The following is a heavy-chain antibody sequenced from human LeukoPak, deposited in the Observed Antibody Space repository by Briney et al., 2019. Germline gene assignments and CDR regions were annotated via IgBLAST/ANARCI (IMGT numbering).Heavy chain of an antibody. CDR3: ARGVFTMVRGALSYYFDY. D-gene: IGHD3-10*01. CDR1: GYTFTSYG. J-gene: IGHJ4*02. Sequence: ASVKVSCKASGYTFTSYGISWVRQAPGQGLEWMGWISVYNGNTNYAQKLQGRVTMTTDTSTSTAYMELRSLRSDDTAVYYCARGVFTMVRGALSYYFDYWGQGTLVTVSS. V-gene: IGHV1-18*01. CDR2: ISVYNGNT.